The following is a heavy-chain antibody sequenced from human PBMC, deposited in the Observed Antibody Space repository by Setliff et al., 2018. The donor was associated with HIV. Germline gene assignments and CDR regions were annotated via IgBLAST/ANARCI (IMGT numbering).Heavy chain of an antibody. CDR2: ISGRAGTT. J-gene: IGHJ5*02. CDR3: AKDRRYYYGSGSYAAET. V-gene: IGHV3-23*01. CDR1: GFTFSNYA. Sequence: GGSLRLSCAASGFTFSNYAMSWVRQAPGKGLEWVSGISGRAGTTYYPDSVKGRFTNSRDNSKNTLFLQMNSLRAEDTAVYYCAKDRRYYYGSGSYAAETWGQGTLVTVSS. D-gene: IGHD3-10*01.